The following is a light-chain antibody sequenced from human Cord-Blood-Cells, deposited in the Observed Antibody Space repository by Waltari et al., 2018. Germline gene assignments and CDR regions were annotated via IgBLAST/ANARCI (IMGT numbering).Light chain of an antibody. CDR2: EGS. Sequence: QSALTQPASVSGSPGQSIPLFRTGTSSDVGSYNLVSLYQQHPGKAPKLMIYEGSKRPSGVSNRFSGSKSGNTASLTISWLQAWDEADYYCCSYAGSRTWMFGVGTKLTDL. CDR1: SSDVGSYNL. V-gene: IGLV2-23*01. CDR3: CSYAGSRTWM. J-gene: IGLJ3*02.